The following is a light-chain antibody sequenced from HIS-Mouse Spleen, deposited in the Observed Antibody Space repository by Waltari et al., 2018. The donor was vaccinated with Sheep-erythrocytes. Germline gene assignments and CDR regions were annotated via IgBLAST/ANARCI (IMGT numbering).Light chain of an antibody. Sequence: QLVLTQSPSASASLGASVKLTCTLSSGHSSYAIAWHPQQPEKGPRYLMKLNSDGSHSKGDGMPDRFSGSSSGAERYLTISGLQSEDEADYYCQTWGTGIRVFGGGTKLTVL. CDR3: QTWGTGIRV. CDR1: SGHSSYA. V-gene: IGLV4-69*01. J-gene: IGLJ3*02. CDR2: LNSDGSH.